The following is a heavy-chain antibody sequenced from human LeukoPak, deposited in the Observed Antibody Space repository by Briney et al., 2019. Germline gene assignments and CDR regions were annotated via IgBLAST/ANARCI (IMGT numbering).Heavy chain of an antibody. CDR1: GGSISSYY. Sequence: SETLSLTCTVSGGSISSYYWSWIRQPAGKGLEWIGRIYTSGSTNYNPSLKSRVTMSVDTSKNQFSLKLSSVTAADTAVYYCARDKVNYYGSRGYYGKSWFDPWGQGTLVTVSS. V-gene: IGHV4-4*07. CDR3: ARDKVNYYGSRGYYGKSWFDP. D-gene: IGHD3-22*01. CDR2: IYTSGST. J-gene: IGHJ5*02.